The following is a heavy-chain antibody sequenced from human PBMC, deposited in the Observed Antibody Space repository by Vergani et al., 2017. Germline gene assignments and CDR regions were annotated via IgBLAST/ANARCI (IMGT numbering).Heavy chain of an antibody. J-gene: IGHJ6*03. V-gene: IGHV1-69*01. CDR2: IIPLFHVA. D-gene: IGHD3-16*01. Sequence: QVQLVQSGAAVKKPGSSVKVSCKASGGTFSNHGINWLRRAPGQGLEWMGGIIPLFHVANYAQKFQGRVAINAVESTNTVYMDLSSLKSEDTAIYYCARDLRPTVGLGFYHYMDVWGEGTSVIVSS. CDR1: GGTFSNHG. CDR3: ARDLRPTVGLGFYHYMDV.